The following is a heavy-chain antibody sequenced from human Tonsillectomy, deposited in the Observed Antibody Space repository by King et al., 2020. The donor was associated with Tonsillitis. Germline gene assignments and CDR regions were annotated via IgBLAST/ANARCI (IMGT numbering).Heavy chain of an antibody. Sequence: VQLVESGGGLVKPGGSLRLSCAASGFTFSDAWMTWVRQAPGKGLEWVGLIKTKGDGGTTEYAAPVKGRFTISRDDSKNTLYLQINSLKTEDTAVYYCTTSGSYPQYRDYWGQGTLVAISS. CDR3: TTSGSYPQYRDY. V-gene: IGHV3-15*01. CDR1: GFTFSDAW. CDR2: IKTKGDGGTT. J-gene: IGHJ4*02. D-gene: IGHD1-26*01.